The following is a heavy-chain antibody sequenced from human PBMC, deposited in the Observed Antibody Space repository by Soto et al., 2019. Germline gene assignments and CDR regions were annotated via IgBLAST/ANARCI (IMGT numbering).Heavy chain of an antibody. J-gene: IGHJ4*02. CDR2: ISNDGSNK. D-gene: IGHD1-26*01. V-gene: IGHV3-30*18. CDR3: AKDRWVGPFGYSFDC. Sequence: QVQLVESGGSVVQPGRSLRLSCAASGFPFSSYGMHWVRQSPGKGLEWVAVISNDGSNKKHADSVKGRFTISRDNSKNTLFLQMNSLRAEDTAVYYCAKDRWVGPFGYSFDCWGQGTLVTVSS. CDR1: GFPFSSYG.